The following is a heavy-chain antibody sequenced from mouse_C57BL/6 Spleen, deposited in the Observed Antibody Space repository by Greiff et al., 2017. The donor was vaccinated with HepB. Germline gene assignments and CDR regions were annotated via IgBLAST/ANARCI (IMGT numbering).Heavy chain of an antibody. D-gene: IGHD1-1*01. V-gene: IGHV1-82*01. CDR1: GYAFSSSW. Sequence: VQLQQSGPELVKPGASVKISRKASGYAFSSSWMNWVKQRPGKGLEWIGRIYPGDGDTNYNGKFKGKATLTADKSSSTAYMQLSSLTSEDSAVYFCASMDYGSSYFDYWGQGTTLTVSS. J-gene: IGHJ2*01. CDR3: ASMDYGSSYFDY. CDR2: IYPGDGDT.